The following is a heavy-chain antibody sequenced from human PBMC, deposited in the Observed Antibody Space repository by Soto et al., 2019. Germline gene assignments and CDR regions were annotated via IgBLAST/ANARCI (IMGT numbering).Heavy chain of an antibody. J-gene: IGHJ5*02. CDR2: ISSSGSTI. CDR1: GFTFSDYY. Sequence: PGGSLRLSCAASGFTFSDYYMSWIRQAPGKGLEWVSYISSSGSTIYYADSVKGRFTISRDNAKNSLYLQMNSLRAEDTAVYFCARSLVLRFLEWFTLLHPWPQGPLVTVSS. V-gene: IGHV3-11*01. D-gene: IGHD3-3*01. CDR3: ARSLVLRFLEWFTLLHP.